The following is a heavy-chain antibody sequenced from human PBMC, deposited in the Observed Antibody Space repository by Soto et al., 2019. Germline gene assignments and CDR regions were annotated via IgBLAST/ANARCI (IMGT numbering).Heavy chain of an antibody. D-gene: IGHD7-27*01. J-gene: IGHJ4*02. V-gene: IGHV1-69*01. CDR2: IIPVFGTT. Sequence: QVHLVQSGAEVKKPGSSVKVSCKAYGGTFNSYGIKGVRQAPGQGLEWVGGIIPVFGTTNYAQKFRGRVTITADASTSTSYMELSSLRSEDTAVYYCAIENWGPGGHYFDYWGQGTLVTVSS. CDR1: GGTFNSYG. CDR3: AIENWGPGGHYFDY.